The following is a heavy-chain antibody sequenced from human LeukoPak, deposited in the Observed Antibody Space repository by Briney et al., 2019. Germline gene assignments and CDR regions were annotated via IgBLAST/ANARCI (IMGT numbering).Heavy chain of an antibody. D-gene: IGHD2-2*01. J-gene: IGHJ5*02. CDR2: SSWNSGSI. CDR3: AKGRDKYQLLSKNWFDP. CDR1: GFTFDDYA. V-gene: IGHV3-9*01. Sequence: PGGSLRLSCAPSGFTFDDYAMHWVRQAPGGGLEWVSGSSWNSGSIGYADSVKGRFTISRDNAKNSLYLQMNSLGAEDTALYYCAKGRDKYQLLSKNWFDPWGQGTLVSVSS.